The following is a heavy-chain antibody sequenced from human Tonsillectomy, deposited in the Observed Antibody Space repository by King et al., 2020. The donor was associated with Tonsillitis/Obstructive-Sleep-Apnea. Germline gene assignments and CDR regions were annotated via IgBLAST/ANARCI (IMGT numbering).Heavy chain of an antibody. Sequence: VQLVESGGGVVQPGRSLRLSCAASGFTFSSYAMHWVRQAPGKGPEWVALISYDVSHKYYADSVRGRFTISRDDSENTVYLQMNSLSAEDTAVYYCARAGYCSATTSCYNWFDPWGQGTLVTVSS. CDR1: GFTFSSYA. CDR3: ARAGYCSATTSCYNWFDP. CDR2: ISYDVSHK. D-gene: IGHD2-2*02. V-gene: IGHV3-30*01. J-gene: IGHJ5*02.